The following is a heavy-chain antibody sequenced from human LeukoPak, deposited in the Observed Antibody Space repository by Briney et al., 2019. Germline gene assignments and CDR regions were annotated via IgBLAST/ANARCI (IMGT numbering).Heavy chain of an antibody. D-gene: IGHD3-10*01. CDR2: IKSKTDGGTT. J-gene: IGHJ4*02. V-gene: IGHV3-15*01. Sequence: GGSLRLSCAASGFTFSNAWMSWVRQAPGKGLEWVGRIKSKTDGGTTDYAAPVKGRFTISRDDSKNTLYLQMNSLKTEGTAVYYCTTRASYYYGSGSYWGQGTLVTVSS. CDR1: GFTFSNAW. CDR3: TTRASYYYGSGSY.